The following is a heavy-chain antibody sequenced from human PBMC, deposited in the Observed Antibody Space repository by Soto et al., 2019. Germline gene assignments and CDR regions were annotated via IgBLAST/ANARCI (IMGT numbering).Heavy chain of an antibody. V-gene: IGHV1-18*04. CDR2: ISGYNGYP. Sequence: QIHLVQSGAEVRKPGASVNVSCKTSGYIFTNYGVSWVRQAPGEGLEVVGWISGYNGYPKYGQRFQGRVTLSTDTSTTTGYMELRYLRSDDTAVYYCARGSSGALYDYWGQGTLLTVSS. CDR3: ARGSSGALYDY. CDR1: GYIFTNYG. J-gene: IGHJ4*02.